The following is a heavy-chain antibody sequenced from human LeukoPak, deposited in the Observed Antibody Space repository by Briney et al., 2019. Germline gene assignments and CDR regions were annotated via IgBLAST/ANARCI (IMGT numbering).Heavy chain of an antibody. CDR2: TYYRSKWYN. CDR1: GDIVYSNSAA. D-gene: IGHD2-2*01. V-gene: IGHV6-1*01. CDR3: ARDLCNSARCPNNWIDP. J-gene: IGHJ5*02. Sequence: SQTLSLTCAISGDIVYSNSAAWNWIRQSPSRGLEWLGRTYYRSKWYNDYAISVKSRITINPDTSKNQFSLQLNSVTPEDTAVYYCARDLCNSARCPNNWIDPWGQGTLVTVSS.